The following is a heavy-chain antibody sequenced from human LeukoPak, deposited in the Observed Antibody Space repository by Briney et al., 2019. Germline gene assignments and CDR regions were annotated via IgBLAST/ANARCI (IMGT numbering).Heavy chain of an antibody. CDR1: GGSFSGYY. J-gene: IGHJ4*02. D-gene: IGHD5-18*01. CDR3: ARLILRGYSYGSPSDY. CDR2: INHSGST. V-gene: IGHV4-34*01. Sequence: KPSETLSLTCAVYGGSFSGYYWSWIRQPPGKGLEWIGEINHSGSTNYNPSLKSRVTISVDTSKNQFSLKLSSVTAADTAVYYCARLILRGYSYGSPSDYWGQGTLVTVSS.